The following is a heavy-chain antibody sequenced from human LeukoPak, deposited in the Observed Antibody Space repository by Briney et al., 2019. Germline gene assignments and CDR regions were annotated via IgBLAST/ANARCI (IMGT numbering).Heavy chain of an antibody. CDR1: GGSISSYY. D-gene: IGHD6-13*01. J-gene: IGHJ4*02. CDR3: ARSGIAAAGAFDY. V-gene: IGHV4-59*01. Sequence: PSETVSLICTVSGGSISSYYWSWIRQPPGKGLEWIGYIYYSGSTNYNPSLKSRVTISVDTPKNQFSLKLSSVTAADTAVYYCARSGIAAAGAFDYWGQGTLVTVSS. CDR2: IYYSGST.